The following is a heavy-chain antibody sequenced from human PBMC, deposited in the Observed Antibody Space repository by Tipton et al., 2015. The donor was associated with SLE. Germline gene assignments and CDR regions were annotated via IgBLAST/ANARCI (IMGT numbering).Heavy chain of an antibody. Sequence: SLRLSCAASGFTFSDYYMSWIRQAPGKGLEWISYISSSGSTIYYVDSVKGRFTISRDNAKNSLYLQMNSLRAEDTAVYYCARDGVWFRDPRGYWGQGTLVTVSS. CDR1: GFTFSDYY. CDR3: ARDGVWFRDPRGY. J-gene: IGHJ4*02. V-gene: IGHV3-11*01. D-gene: IGHD3-10*01. CDR2: ISSSGSTI.